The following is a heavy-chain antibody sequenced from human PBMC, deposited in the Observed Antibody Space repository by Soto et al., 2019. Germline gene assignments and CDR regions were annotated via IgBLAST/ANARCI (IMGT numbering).Heavy chain of an antibody. D-gene: IGHD2-15*01. CDR3: AHKGGRGACMYV. J-gene: IGHJ6*02. CDR1: GFSVSTSGVG. Sequence: QITLKESGPTLVKPTQTLTLTCTFSGFSVSTSGVGVAWIRQPPGKALEWLALIYWDGDERYSPFLQSRVTITKDTSKDQVVLTMTNMDPVDTATYYCAHKGGRGACMYVWGQGTTVTVSS. CDR2: IYWDGDE. V-gene: IGHV2-5*02.